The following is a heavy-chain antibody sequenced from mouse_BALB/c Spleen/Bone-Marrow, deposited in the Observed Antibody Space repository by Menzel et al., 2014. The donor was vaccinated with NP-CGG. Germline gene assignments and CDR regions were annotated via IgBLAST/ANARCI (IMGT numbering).Heavy chain of an antibody. CDR3: ARGYYGSSYLFAY. J-gene: IGHJ3*01. Sequence: QVQLQQSGPELVRPGVSVKTSCKGSGYTFTDYAMHWVKQSHAKSLEWIGVISTYSGNTNYNQKFKGKATMTVDKSSSTAYMELARLTSEDSAIYYCARGYYGSSYLFAYWGQGTLVTVSA. CDR2: ISTYSGNT. CDR1: GYTFTDYA. D-gene: IGHD1-1*01. V-gene: IGHV1-67*01.